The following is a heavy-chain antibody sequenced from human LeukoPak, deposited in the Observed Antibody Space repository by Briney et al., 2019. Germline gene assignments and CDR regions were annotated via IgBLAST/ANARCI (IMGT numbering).Heavy chain of an antibody. CDR3: ARNGDLSGTPDAFDI. CDR1: GFTFSSYS. D-gene: IGHD1-1*01. CDR2: ISSSSSYI. Sequence: GGSLRLSCAASGFTFSSYSMNWVRQAPGKGLEWVSSISSSSSYIYYADSVKGRFTISRDNAKNSLYLQMNSLRAEDTAVYYCARNGDLSGTPDAFDIWGQGTMVTVSS. J-gene: IGHJ3*02. V-gene: IGHV3-21*01.